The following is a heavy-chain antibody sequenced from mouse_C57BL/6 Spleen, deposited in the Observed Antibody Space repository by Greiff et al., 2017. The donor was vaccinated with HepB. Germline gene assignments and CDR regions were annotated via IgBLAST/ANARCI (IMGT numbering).Heavy chain of an antibody. D-gene: IGHD1-1*01. V-gene: IGHV3-6*01. CDR2: ISYDGSN. J-gene: IGHJ1*03. CDR1: GYSITSGYY. CDR3: ARHYGSSYWYFDV. Sequence: LMESGPGLVKPSQSLSLTCSVTGYSITSGYYWNWIRQFPGNKLEWMGYISYDGSNNYNPSLKNRISITRDTSKNQFFLKLNSVTTEDTATYYCARHYGSSYWYFDVWGTGTTVTVSS.